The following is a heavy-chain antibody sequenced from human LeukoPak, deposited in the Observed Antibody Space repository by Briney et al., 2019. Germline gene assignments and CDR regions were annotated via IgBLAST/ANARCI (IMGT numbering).Heavy chain of an antibody. V-gene: IGHV4-31*03. CDR1: GGPISSGGYS. Sequence: PSETLSLTCTVSGGPISSGGYSWSWIRQHPGKGLEWIGYIYYSGSTDYNPSLKSRVTISVDTSKNQFSLKLSSVTAADTAVYYCARLAIFGVRDYYYGMDVWGQGTTVTVSS. D-gene: IGHD3-3*01. CDR2: IYYSGST. CDR3: ARLAIFGVRDYYYGMDV. J-gene: IGHJ6*02.